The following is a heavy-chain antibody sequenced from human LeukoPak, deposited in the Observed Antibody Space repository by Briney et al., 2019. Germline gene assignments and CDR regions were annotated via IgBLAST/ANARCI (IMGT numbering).Heavy chain of an antibody. D-gene: IGHD5-24*01. CDR1: GYTFTSYY. V-gene: IGHV1-46*01. Sequence: ASVKVSCKASGYTFTSYYMHWVRQAPGQGLEWMGITNPSGGSTSYAQKFQGRVTMTRDTSTSTVYMELSSLRSEDTAVYYCARGAVVMATITWRIDYWGLGTLVTVSS. J-gene: IGHJ4*02. CDR2: TNPSGGST. CDR3: ARGAVVMATITWRIDY.